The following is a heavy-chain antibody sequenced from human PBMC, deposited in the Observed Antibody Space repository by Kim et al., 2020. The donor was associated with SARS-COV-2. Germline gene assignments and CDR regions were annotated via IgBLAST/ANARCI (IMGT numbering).Heavy chain of an antibody. V-gene: IGHV1-3*01. D-gene: IGHD3-10*01. CDR3: ARSDYGSGAFDY. Sequence: KYSQKFQGRVTITRDTSASTAYMQLSSLRSEDTAVYYCARSDYGSGAFDYWGQGTLVTVSS. J-gene: IGHJ4*02.